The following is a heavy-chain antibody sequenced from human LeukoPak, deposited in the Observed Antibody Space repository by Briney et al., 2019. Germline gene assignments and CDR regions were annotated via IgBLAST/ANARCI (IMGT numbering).Heavy chain of an antibody. Sequence: SETLSLTCTVSGGSISSSSYYWGWIRQPPRKGLEWIGSIYYSGSTYYNPSLKSRVTISVDTSKNQFSLKLSSVTAADTAVYYCRLWSAGYAFDIWGQGTMVTVSS. D-gene: IGHD5-18*01. CDR3: RLWSAGYAFDI. V-gene: IGHV4-39*01. CDR2: IYYSGST. CDR1: GGSISSSSYY. J-gene: IGHJ3*02.